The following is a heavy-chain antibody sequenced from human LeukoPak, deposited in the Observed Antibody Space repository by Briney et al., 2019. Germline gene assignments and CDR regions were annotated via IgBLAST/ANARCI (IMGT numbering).Heavy chain of an antibody. D-gene: IGHD2-2*02. J-gene: IGHJ4*02. CDR2: ISGSGGST. CDR1: GLTFSSYA. V-gene: IGHV3-23*01. Sequence: GGSLRLSCAASGLTFSSYAMSWGRQAPGKGLEWVSAISGSGGSTYYADSVKGRFTISRDSSKNTLYLQMNSLRAEDTAVYYCAGYNCSSTRCYTGGFDYWGQGTLVTVSS. CDR3: AGYNCSSTRCYTGGFDY.